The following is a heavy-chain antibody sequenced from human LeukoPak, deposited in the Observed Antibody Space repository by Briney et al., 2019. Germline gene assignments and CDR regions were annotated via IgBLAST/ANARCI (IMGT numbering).Heavy chain of an antibody. J-gene: IGHJ4*02. Sequence: PLETLSLTCTVSGGSISNYYWNWIRQPPGKGLEWIGYIYYSGSSNYNPSLKSRVTISVDTSKNQFSLKLSSVTAADTAVYYCARSLRGAYSAYATDYWGQGTLVTVSS. D-gene: IGHD5-12*01. CDR3: ARSLRGAYSAYATDY. CDR1: GGSISNYY. CDR2: IYYSGSS. V-gene: IGHV4-59*01.